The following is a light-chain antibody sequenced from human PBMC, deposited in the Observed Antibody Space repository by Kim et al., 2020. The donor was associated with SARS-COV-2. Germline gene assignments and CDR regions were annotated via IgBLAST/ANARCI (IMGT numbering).Light chain of an antibody. V-gene: IGLV3-19*01. Sequence: ALGQTVRIKCQGESLRSDDASWEQQKQGQGPVLVIYGKNNRPSGIPDRFSGSSSGNTASLTITGAQAEDEADYDCNSRDSSGNHYVFGTGTKVTVL. CDR3: NSRDSSGNHYV. CDR2: GKN. J-gene: IGLJ1*01. CDR1: SLRSDD.